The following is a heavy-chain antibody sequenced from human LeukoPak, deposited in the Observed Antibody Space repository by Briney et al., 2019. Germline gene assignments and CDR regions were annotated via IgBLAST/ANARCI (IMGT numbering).Heavy chain of an antibody. CDR1: GFTFSSYW. D-gene: IGHD2-2*02. CDR2: IKQDGSEK. CDR3: ARVRRYCSSTSCYRYYFDY. Sequence: GGSLRLSCAASGFTFSSYWMSWVRQAPGKGLEWVANIKQDGSEKYYVDSVKGRFTISRDNAKNSLYLQMNSLRAEDTAVYYCARVRRYCSSTSCYRYYFDYWGQGTLVTVSS. J-gene: IGHJ4*02. V-gene: IGHV3-7*01.